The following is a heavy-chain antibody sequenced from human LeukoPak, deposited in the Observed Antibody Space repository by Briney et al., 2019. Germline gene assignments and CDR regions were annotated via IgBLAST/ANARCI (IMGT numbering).Heavy chain of an antibody. Sequence: GSLRLSCAASGFTVSSNYMSWVRQAPGKGLEWVSVIYSGGSTYYADSVKGRFTISRDNSKNTLYLQMNSLRAEDTAVYYCARTRITGIAAAGLSFSYYFDYWGQGTLVTVSS. V-gene: IGHV3-53*01. D-gene: IGHD6-13*01. CDR1: GFTVSSNY. CDR3: ARTRITGIAAAGLSFSYYFDY. J-gene: IGHJ4*02. CDR2: IYSGGST.